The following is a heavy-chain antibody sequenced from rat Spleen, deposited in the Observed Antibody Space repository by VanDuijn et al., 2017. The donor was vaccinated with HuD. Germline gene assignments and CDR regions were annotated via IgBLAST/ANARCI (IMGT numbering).Heavy chain of an antibody. CDR2: IWTGGST. CDR3: TSPFRWFAY. Sequence: QVQLKESGPGLVQPSQTLSLTCTVSGFSLTSHHVSWVRQPPGKGLEWLGLIWTGGSTAYNSLLKSRLSIDRDTSKSQVYLKMNSLQTEDTAIYFCTSPFRWFAYWGQGTLVTVSS. J-gene: IGHJ3*01. V-gene: IGHV2-43*01. CDR1: GFSLTSHH.